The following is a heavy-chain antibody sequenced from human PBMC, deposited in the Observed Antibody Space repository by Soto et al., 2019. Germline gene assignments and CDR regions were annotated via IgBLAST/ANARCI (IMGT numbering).Heavy chain of an antibody. CDR2: IWSDGSNR. CDR1: GFTFSRCG. Sequence: QVQRVGSGGGVVQPGRSLRLSCATSGFTFSRCGMHWVRQAPGKGLEWVAIIWSDGSNRYYAGFVKGRFTVSRDDSKNTLNLQMNGLRAEDTAVYYGARHVASAALGYMDVWGKGTTVT. CDR3: ARHVASAALGYMDV. D-gene: IGHD6-13*01. J-gene: IGHJ6*03. V-gene: IGHV3-33*01.